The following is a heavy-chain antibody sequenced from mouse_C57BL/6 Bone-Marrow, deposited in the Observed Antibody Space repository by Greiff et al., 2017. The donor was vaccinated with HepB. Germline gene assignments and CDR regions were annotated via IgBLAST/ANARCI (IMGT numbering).Heavy chain of an antibody. CDR3: ARDDGFAY. Sequence: QVQLQQPGAELVKPGASVKLSCKASGYTFTSYWMQWVKQRPGQGLEWIGEIDPSDSYTNYNQKFKGKTTLTVDTSSSTSFMQLSSLTSEDSAVYYCARDDGFAYWGRGTLVTVSA. V-gene: IGHV1-50*01. CDR2: IDPSDSYT. J-gene: IGHJ3*01. D-gene: IGHD2-12*01. CDR1: GYTFTSYW.